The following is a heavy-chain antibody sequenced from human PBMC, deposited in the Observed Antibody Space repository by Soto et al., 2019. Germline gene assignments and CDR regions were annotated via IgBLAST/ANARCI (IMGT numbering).Heavy chain of an antibody. CDR2: INAGNGNT. V-gene: IGHV1-3*01. CDR1: GYTFTTYP. Sequence: ASVKVSCKASGYTFTTYPIHWVRQAPGQRLEWMGWINAGNGNTKYSQKFQGRVTITRDTSATTAYMEVSSLRSEDTAVYYCATPSPLCAGDSGGCEFQHWGQGTLVTVSS. D-gene: IGHD2-21*02. CDR3: ATPSPLCAGDSGGCEFQH. J-gene: IGHJ1*01.